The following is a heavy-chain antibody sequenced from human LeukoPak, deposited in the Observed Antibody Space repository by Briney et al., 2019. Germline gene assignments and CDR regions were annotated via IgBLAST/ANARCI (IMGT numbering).Heavy chain of an antibody. CDR3: ARPGRGRYSGYDWFPYYFDY. Sequence: SVKVSCKASGGTFSSYAISWVRQAPGHGLEWMGGIIPIFGTANYAQKFQGRVTITADESTSTAYMELSSLRSGDTAVYYCARPGRGRYSGYDWFPYYFDYWGQGTLVTVSS. CDR1: GGTFSSYA. CDR2: IIPIFGTA. V-gene: IGHV1-69*01. D-gene: IGHD5-12*01. J-gene: IGHJ4*02.